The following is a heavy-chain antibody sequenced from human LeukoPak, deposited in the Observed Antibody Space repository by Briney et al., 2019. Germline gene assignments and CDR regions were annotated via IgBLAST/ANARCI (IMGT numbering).Heavy chain of an antibody. CDR3: ARAPRYSSEDY. V-gene: IGHV1-18*01. Sequence: ASVKVSCKASGYSFTSYGISWVRQAPGQGLERMGWISAYNGNTNYAQKLQGRVTMTTDTSTSTAHMELRSLRSDDTAIYYCARAPRYSSEDYWGQGTLVTVSS. CDR1: GYSFTSYG. D-gene: IGHD6-19*01. J-gene: IGHJ4*02. CDR2: ISAYNGNT.